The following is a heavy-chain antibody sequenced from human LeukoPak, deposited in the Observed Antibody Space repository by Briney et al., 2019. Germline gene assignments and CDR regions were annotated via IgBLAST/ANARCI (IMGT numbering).Heavy chain of an antibody. CDR2: ISAYNGNT. J-gene: IGHJ4*02. Sequence: ASVKVSCKASGYNFTSYGISWVRQAPGQGLEWMGWISAYNGNTNYAQKLQGRVTMTTDTSTSTAYIELRSLRSDDTAVYYCARDIAEDYFDYWGQGTLVTVSS. CDR3: ARDIAEDYFDY. CDR1: GYNFTSYG. V-gene: IGHV1-18*01. D-gene: IGHD6-13*01.